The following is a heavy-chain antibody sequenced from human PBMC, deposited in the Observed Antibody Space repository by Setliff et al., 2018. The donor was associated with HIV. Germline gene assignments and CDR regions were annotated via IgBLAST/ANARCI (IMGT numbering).Heavy chain of an antibody. D-gene: IGHD3-16*02. CDR2: ITPISGTA. CDR3: VRGGQYYRSTYHYYYMDV. CDR1: GYSFTSYA. V-gene: IGHV1-69*13. J-gene: IGHJ6*03. Sequence: GASVKVSCKASGYSFTSYAISWVRQAPGQGLEWMGGITPISGTANYAQKFQGRVTIAADEFTSTAYMELSSLRSEDTAVYYCVRGGQYYRSTYHYYYMDVWGKGTTVTVSS.